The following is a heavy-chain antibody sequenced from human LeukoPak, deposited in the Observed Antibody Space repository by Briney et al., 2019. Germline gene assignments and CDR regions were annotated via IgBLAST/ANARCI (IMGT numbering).Heavy chain of an antibody. CDR1: GYTFTSYD. Sequence: ASVKVSCKASGYTFTSYDINWVRQATGQGLEWMGWMNPNSGNTGYAQKFQGRVTMTRNTSISTAYMELSSLRSEDTAVYYCARGLWGGYCSGGNCLGFDPWGQGTLVTVSS. CDR2: MNPNSGNT. V-gene: IGHV1-8*01. D-gene: IGHD2-15*01. CDR3: ARGLWGGYCSGGNCLGFDP. J-gene: IGHJ5*02.